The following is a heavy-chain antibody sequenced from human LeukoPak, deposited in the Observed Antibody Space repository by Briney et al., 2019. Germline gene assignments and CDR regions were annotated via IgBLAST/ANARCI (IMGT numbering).Heavy chain of an antibody. D-gene: IGHD5-12*01. CDR3: ASHSGGYAY. CDR1: GASISSGGYS. CDR2: IYYSGSA. Sequence: SETLSLTCAVSGASISSGGYSWSWIRQPPGKGLEWIGYIYYSGSAYYNPSLKSRVTISVDTSKNQFSLKLSSVTAADTAVYFCASHSGGYAYWGQGTLVTVSS. V-gene: IGHV4-30-4*07. J-gene: IGHJ4*02.